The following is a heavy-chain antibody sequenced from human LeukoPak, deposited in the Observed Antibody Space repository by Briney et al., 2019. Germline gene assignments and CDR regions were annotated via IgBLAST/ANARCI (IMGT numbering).Heavy chain of an antibody. D-gene: IGHD3-10*01. CDR2: IYYSGST. CDR1: GGSISSGDYY. CDR3: ARDARGRFGELLSFDI. V-gene: IGHV4-30-4*01. Sequence: SETLSLTCTVSGGSISSGDYYWSWIRQPPGKGLEWIGYIYYSGSTYYNPSLKSRVTISVDTSKNQFSLKLSSVTAADTAVYYCARDARGRFGELLSFDIWGQGTMVTVSS. J-gene: IGHJ3*02.